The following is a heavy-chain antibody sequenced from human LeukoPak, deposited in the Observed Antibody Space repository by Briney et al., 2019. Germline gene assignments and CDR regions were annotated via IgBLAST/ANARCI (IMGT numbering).Heavy chain of an antibody. J-gene: IGHJ4*02. V-gene: IGHV3-21*01. CDR1: GFTFSSYS. CDR2: ISSSSSYI. Sequence: KSGGSLRLSCAASGFTFSSYSMNWVRQAPGKGLEWVSSISSSSSYIYYADSVKGRFTISRDNAKNSLYLQMNSLRAEDTAVYYCAREDGDYGYYWGQGTLVTVSS. D-gene: IGHD4-17*01. CDR3: AREDGDYGYY.